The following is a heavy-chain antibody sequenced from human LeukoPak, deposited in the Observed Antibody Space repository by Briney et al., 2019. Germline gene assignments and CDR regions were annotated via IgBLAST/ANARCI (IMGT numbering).Heavy chain of an antibody. V-gene: IGHV3-30*02. D-gene: IGHD3-22*01. J-gene: IGHJ5*02. CDR3: ARGYYYDSGRFDP. Sequence: GGSLRLSCAASGFTFSSYGMHWVRQAPGKGLEGVAFIRYDGSNKYYADSVKGRFTISRDNSKNTLYLQMNSLRAEDTAVYYCARGYYYDSGRFDPWGQGTLVTVSS. CDR1: GFTFSSYG. CDR2: IRYDGSNK.